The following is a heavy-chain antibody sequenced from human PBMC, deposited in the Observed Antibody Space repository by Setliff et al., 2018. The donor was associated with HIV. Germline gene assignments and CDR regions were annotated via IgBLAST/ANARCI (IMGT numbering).Heavy chain of an antibody. CDR2: IYASGIT. Sequence: SETLSLTCTVSGGSISRGSYYWSWIRQPAGKGLEWIGRIYASGITNYNPSLKSRVTTSVDTSKNQFSLKLSSVTAADTAVYYCARGLGGWSVFDPWGQGTLVTVSS. J-gene: IGHJ5*02. V-gene: IGHV4-61*02. CDR1: GGSISRGSYY. CDR3: ARGLGGWSVFDP.